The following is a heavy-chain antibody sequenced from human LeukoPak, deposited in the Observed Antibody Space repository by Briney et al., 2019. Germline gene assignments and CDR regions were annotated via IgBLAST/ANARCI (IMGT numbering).Heavy chain of an antibody. Sequence: GGSLRLSCAASGFTFSSYGMHWVRQAPGKGLEWVAVISYDGSNKYYADSVKGRFTISRDNSKNMLYLQMNSLRAEDTAVYYCAKGVAGIAVAGTPHDYWGQGTLVTVSS. CDR2: ISYDGSNK. J-gene: IGHJ4*02. CDR1: GFTFSSYG. CDR3: AKGVAGIAVAGTPHDY. V-gene: IGHV3-30*18. D-gene: IGHD6-19*01.